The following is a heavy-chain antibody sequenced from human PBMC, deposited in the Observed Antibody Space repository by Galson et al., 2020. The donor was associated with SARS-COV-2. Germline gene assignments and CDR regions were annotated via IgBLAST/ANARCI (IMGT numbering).Heavy chain of an antibody. Sequence: SQTLSLTCTVSGGSISRDDYYWNWVRQPPGRGLEWIGYISYSGTTNYNPSLKSRVIMSIDTSKNQFSLNLSPVTAADTALYYCARHYDILTLDVWGQGTTVTVSS. D-gene: IGHD3-9*01. CDR1: GGSISRDDYY. CDR2: ISYSGTT. J-gene: IGHJ6*02. V-gene: IGHV4-30-4*01. CDR3: ARHYDILTLDV.